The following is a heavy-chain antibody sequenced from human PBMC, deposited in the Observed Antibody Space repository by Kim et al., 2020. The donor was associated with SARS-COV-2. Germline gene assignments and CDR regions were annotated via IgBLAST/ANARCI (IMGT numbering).Heavy chain of an antibody. J-gene: IGHJ4*02. CDR3: ARNAAAGTYYFDY. Sequence: NPSLKSRVTISVDTSKNQFSLKLSSVTAADTAVYYCARNAAAGTYYFDYWGQGTLVTVSS. D-gene: IGHD6-13*01. V-gene: IGHV4-39*01.